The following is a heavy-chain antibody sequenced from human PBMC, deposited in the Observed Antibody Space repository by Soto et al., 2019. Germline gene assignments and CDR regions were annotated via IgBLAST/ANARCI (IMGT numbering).Heavy chain of an antibody. CDR1: GVSIRSGNW. Sequence: PSETLSLTCTVSGVSIRSGNWWTWVRQSPRKGLEYIGEIFHDGTANYFPSFERRVAMSVDKSKNQFSLKLTSVTAADAAIYYCARLVYDTRLDYLYFDFWGQGAQVTVSS. D-gene: IGHD3-16*01. CDR2: IFHDGTA. V-gene: IGHV4-4*02. CDR3: ARLVYDTRLDYLYFDF. J-gene: IGHJ4*02.